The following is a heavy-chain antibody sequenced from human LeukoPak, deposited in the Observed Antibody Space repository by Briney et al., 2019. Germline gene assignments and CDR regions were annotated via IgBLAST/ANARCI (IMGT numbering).Heavy chain of an antibody. CDR2: INPNSGAT. CDR3: ARMGRHGGWTDAFDI. J-gene: IGHJ3*02. V-gene: IGHV1-2*02. Sequence: ASVKVSCKASGYIFTGYYMHWVRQAPGQGLEWMGWINPNSGATNYAQKFQGRVTMTRDTSISTAYMELSRLRSDDTAVYYCARMGRHGGWTDAFDIWGQGTMVTVSS. CDR1: GYIFTGYY. D-gene: IGHD6-19*01.